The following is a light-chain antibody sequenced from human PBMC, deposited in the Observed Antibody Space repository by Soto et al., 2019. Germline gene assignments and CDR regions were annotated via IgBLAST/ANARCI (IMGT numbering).Light chain of an antibody. CDR2: GAS. CDR1: QSVSSAY. J-gene: IGKJ2*01. Sequence: EIVLTQSPDTLSLSPGERATLSCRASQSVSSAYLAWYQQKPGQAPRLLIYGASSRATGIPDRFSGSGSGTDFPLTISRLEPEDFAVYYCQHYGSSPYTFGQGTKLEIK. CDR3: QHYGSSPYT. V-gene: IGKV3-20*01.